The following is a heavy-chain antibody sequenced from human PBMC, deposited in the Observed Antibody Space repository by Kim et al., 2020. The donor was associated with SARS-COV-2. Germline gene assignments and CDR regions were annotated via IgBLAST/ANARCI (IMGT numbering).Heavy chain of an antibody. J-gene: IGHJ4*02. V-gene: IGHV4-34*01. CDR1: GGSFSGYY. CDR3: ARVMITFGGVKGRYYFDY. Sequence: SETLSLTCAVYGGSFSGYYWSWIRQPPGKGLEWIGEINHSGSTNYNPSLKSRVTISVDTSKNQFSLKLSSVTAADTAVYYCARVMITFGGVKGRYYFDYWGQGTLVTVSS. CDR2: INHSGST. D-gene: IGHD3-16*01.